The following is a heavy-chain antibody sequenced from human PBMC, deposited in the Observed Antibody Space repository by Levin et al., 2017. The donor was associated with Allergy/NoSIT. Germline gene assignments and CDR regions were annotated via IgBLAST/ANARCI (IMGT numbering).Heavy chain of an antibody. CDR2: IKSYNGNT. V-gene: IGHV1-18*01. D-gene: IGHD6-6*01. CDR3: ARGSGSSSSGLEY. J-gene: IGHJ4*02. CDR1: GYTFISYD. Sequence: ASVKVSCKASGYTFISYDISWVRQAPGQGLEWMGWIKSYNGNTNYAQKVQGRVTLTTDTSTSTAYMELRSLRSDDTAVYYCARGSGSSSSGLEYWGQGTLLTVP.